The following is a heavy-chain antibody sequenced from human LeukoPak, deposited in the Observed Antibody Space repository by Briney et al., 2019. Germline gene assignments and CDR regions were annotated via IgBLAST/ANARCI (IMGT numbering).Heavy chain of an antibody. CDR1: GFTFDNYA. D-gene: IGHD6-19*01. V-gene: IGHV3-9*01. CDR3: SKVRGTYSSGYFFLY. CDR2: ISWNSGYT. J-gene: IGHJ4*02. Sequence: GASLRLSCTASGFTFDNYAMHWVRQAPGKGLEWLSIISWNSGYTGYADSVQGRFTISRDKAKKTPDLQMNGLKAEDTAFYYCSKVRGTYSSGYFFLYWGQGGLVSVSS.